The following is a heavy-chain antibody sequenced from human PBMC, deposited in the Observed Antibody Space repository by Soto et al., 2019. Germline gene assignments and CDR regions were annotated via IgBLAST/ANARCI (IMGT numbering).Heavy chain of an antibody. CDR1: GGTFSSYA. J-gene: IGHJ4*02. CDR3: ARDGVAGTGPLDY. CDR2: IIPIFGTA. Sequence: VASVKVSCKASGGTFSSYAISWVRQAPGQGLEWMGGIIPIFGTANYAQKFQGRVTITADKSTSTAYMELSSLRSEDTAVYYCARDGVAGTGPLDYWGQGTLVTVSS. D-gene: IGHD6-19*01. V-gene: IGHV1-69*06.